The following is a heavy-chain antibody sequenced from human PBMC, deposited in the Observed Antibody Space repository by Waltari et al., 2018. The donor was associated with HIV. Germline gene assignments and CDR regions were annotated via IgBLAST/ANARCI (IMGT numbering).Heavy chain of an antibody. J-gene: IGHJ5*01. Sequence: EVQLLESGGVLVQAGGSLRLSCAASGFTFSNYPMSWIRQAPGKGPEWVSGISGSGVTEYYADSVRGRFTISRDDSRNTLDLQMTNLRAEDTAMYYCAKTGYDSGWTFDSWGQGTLVTVSS. D-gene: IGHD6-19*01. CDR1: GFTFSNYP. V-gene: IGHV3-23*01. CDR3: AKTGYDSGWTFDS. CDR2: ISGSGVTE.